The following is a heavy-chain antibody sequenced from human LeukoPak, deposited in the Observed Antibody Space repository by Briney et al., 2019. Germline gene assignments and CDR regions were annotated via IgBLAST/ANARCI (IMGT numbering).Heavy chain of an antibody. Sequence: SETLSLTCTVSGGSISGSGHYWDWIRQPPGKGLEWIGSIYYSGSTNYNPSLKSRVTISVDTSKNQFSLKLSSVTAADTAVYYCARDSVDIVATDNDAFDIWGQGTMVTVSS. J-gene: IGHJ3*02. CDR2: IYYSGST. CDR3: ARDSVDIVATDNDAFDI. D-gene: IGHD5-12*01. V-gene: IGHV4-39*07. CDR1: GGSISGSGHY.